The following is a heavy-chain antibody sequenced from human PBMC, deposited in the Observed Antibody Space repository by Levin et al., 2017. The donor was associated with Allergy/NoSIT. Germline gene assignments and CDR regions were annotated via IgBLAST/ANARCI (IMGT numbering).Heavy chain of an antibody. Sequence: SGPTLVKPTQTLTLTCTFSGFSLSPYGVGVGWIRQPPGKALECLALIYWDDDKRYSPSMKSRLTITKDTSRNQVVLTMTNMDPVDTATYYCAHRLPDSSSWANGVFDYWGQGTLVTVSS. CDR3: AHRLPDSSSWANGVFDY. CDR1: GFSLSPYGVG. J-gene: IGHJ4*02. CDR2: IYWDDDK. D-gene: IGHD6-13*01. V-gene: IGHV2-5*02.